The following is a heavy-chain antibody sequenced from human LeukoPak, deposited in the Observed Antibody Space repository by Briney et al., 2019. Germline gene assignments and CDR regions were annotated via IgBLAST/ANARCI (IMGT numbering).Heavy chain of an antibody. CDR1: GFTFDDYA. CDR2: ISWNSGSI. D-gene: IGHD3-22*01. V-gene: IGHV3-9*01. CDR3: AKESESYDSTGSTFDF. J-gene: IGHJ4*02. Sequence: SGGSLRLSCAASGFTFDDYAMHWVRQAPGKGLEWVSGISWNSGSIGYADSVKGRFTISRDNAKNSLYLQMNSLRAEDTAVYYCAKESESYDSTGSTFDFWGQGTLVTVSS.